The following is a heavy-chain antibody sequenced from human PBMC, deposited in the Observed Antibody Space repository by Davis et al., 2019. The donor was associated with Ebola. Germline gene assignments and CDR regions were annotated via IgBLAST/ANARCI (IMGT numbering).Heavy chain of an antibody. Sequence: ESLKISCVVSGFSFDHYWMSWVRQPPGKGLEWIGEIDHSGSTNYNPSLKSRVAISVDTSKNQFSLNLNSLTAADTAVYYCARSVSGGRASDYWGHGTLVTVSS. V-gene: IGHV4-34*01. CDR1: GFSFDHYW. CDR2: IDHSGST. J-gene: IGHJ4*01. CDR3: ARSVSGGRASDY. D-gene: IGHD2-15*01.